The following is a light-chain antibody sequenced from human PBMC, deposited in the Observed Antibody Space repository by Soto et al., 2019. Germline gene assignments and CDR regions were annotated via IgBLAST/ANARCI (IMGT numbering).Light chain of an antibody. Sequence: EVVMTQSPVTLSVSPGERATLSCRASYSINNNVAWYQQKPGQAPRLLVYGASTRATGIPARFSGSGSGTEFTFTISSLQSEDFAVYHCQQYNNWPPTFGLGTKVEI. CDR2: GAS. V-gene: IGKV3-15*01. CDR1: YSINNN. J-gene: IGKJ1*01. CDR3: QQYNNWPPT.